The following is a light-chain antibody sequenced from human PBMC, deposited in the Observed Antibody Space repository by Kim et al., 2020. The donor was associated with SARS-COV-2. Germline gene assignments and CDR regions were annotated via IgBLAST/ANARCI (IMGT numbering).Light chain of an antibody. CDR1: KLGDKY. Sequence: SPGQEASITCSGYKLGDKYVAWYQQKPGQSPVVVIYQSNQRPSGIPERFSGSNSGNTATLTTSGTQAMDETAYYCQAWDGSTHSYVFGAGTKVTVL. V-gene: IGLV3-1*01. J-gene: IGLJ1*01. CDR2: QSN. CDR3: QAWDGSTHSYV.